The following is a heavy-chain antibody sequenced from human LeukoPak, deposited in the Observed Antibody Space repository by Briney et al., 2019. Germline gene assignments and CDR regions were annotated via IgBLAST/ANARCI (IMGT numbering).Heavy chain of an antibody. CDR1: GFIFSTYG. D-gene: IGHD3-22*01. Sequence: GRSLRLSCAASGFIFSTYGMHWVRQAPGKGLEWVADISYDGSRKNYAYSVKGRFTISRDNPKNTLFLQMSSLKAEDTAVYYCAKKLIGNVDYFDYWGQGTLVTVSS. J-gene: IGHJ4*02. CDR2: ISYDGSRK. CDR3: AKKLIGNVDYFDY. V-gene: IGHV3-30*18.